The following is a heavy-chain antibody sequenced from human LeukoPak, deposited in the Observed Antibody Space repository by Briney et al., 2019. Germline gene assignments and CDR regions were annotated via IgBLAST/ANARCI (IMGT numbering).Heavy chain of an antibody. CDR1: GFTFSSYG. V-gene: IGHV3-33*01. CDR2: IWYDGSNK. Sequence: GRSLRLSCAASGFTFSSYGMHWVRQAPGKGLEWVAVIWYDGSNKYYADSVKGRFTISRDNSKNTLHLQMNSLRAEDTAVYYCARKVYRRPYYYGMDVWGKGTTVTVSS. CDR3: ARKVYRRPYYYGMDV. J-gene: IGHJ6*04. D-gene: IGHD1-14*01.